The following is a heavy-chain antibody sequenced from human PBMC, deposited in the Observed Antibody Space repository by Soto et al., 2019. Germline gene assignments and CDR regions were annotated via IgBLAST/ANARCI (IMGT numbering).Heavy chain of an antibody. J-gene: IGHJ5*02. V-gene: IGHV4-31*03. CDR3: ARVTEKPQNWFDP. CDR2: IYYSGST. Sequence: SETLSLTCTVSGGSISSGGYYWSWIRQHPGKGLEWIGYIYYSGSTYYNPSLKSRVTISVDTSKNQFSLKLSSVTAADTAVYYCARVTEKPQNWFDPWGQGTLVTVSS. CDR1: GGSISSGGYY.